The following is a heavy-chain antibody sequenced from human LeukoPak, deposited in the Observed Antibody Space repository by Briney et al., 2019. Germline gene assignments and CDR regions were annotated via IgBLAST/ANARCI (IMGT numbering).Heavy chain of an antibody. CDR2: IYYSGST. Sequence: PSETLSLTCTVSGGSVSSGDYYWGWIRQPPGKGLEWIGTIYYSGSTYYNPSLKSRVTISVDTSKSQFSLELSSVTAADTAVYYCARQRDFWSGYFDYWGQGTLVTVSS. V-gene: IGHV4-39*01. CDR3: ARQRDFWSGYFDY. CDR1: GGSVSSGDYY. J-gene: IGHJ4*02. D-gene: IGHD3-3*01.